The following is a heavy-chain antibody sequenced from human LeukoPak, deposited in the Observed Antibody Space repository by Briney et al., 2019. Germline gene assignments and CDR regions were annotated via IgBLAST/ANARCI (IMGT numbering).Heavy chain of an antibody. CDR2: INPSGGST. J-gene: IGHJ4*02. V-gene: IGHV1-46*01. CDR3: AKVAARYGDSYFDY. CDR1: GYTFTSYY. Sequence: ASVKVSCKASGYTFTSYYMHWVRQAPGQGLEWMGIINPSGGSTSYAQKFQGRVTITRDTSASTAYMELSSLRSEDMAVYYCAKVAARYGDSYFDYWGQGTLVTVSS. D-gene: IGHD4-17*01.